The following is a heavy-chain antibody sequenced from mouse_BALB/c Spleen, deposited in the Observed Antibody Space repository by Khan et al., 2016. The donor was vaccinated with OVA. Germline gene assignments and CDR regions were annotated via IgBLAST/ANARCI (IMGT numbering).Heavy chain of an antibody. Sequence: QVQLKESGPGLVAPSQSLSITCTVSGFSLTSYGVHWVRQPPGKGLEWLGVIWAGGSTNYNSALMSRLSISKDNSKSQVFLKMNSLQTDDTAMYYCARACTTVVATDYAMDYWGQGTSVTVSS. J-gene: IGHJ4*01. CDR2: IWAGGST. D-gene: IGHD1-1*01. CDR3: ARACTTVVATDYAMDY. CDR1: GFSLTSYG. V-gene: IGHV2-9*02.